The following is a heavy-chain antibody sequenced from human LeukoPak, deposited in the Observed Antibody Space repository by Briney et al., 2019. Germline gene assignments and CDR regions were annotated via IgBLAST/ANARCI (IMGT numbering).Heavy chain of an antibody. Sequence: PGGSLRLSCAASGFTFSSYAMSWVRQAPGKGLEWVSGISGSGGTTYYADSVKGRFTISRDNSKNTLYLQMNSLRAEGTAVYYCAKIGYGSGSSKRYYFDYWGQGTLVTVSS. CDR1: GFTFSSYA. D-gene: IGHD3-10*01. CDR3: AKIGYGSGSSKRYYFDY. CDR2: ISGSGGTT. J-gene: IGHJ4*02. V-gene: IGHV3-23*01.